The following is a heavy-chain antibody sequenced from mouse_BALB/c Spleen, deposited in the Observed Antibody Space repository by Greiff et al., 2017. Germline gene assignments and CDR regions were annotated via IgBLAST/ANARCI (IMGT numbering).Heavy chain of an antibody. V-gene: IGHV5-17*02. Sequence: EVHLVESGGGLVQPGGSRKLSCAASGFTFSSFGMHWVRQAPEKGLEWVAYISSGSSTIYYADTVKGRFTISRDNPKNTLFLQMTSLRSEDTAMYYCARGGLRDAYWGQGTLVTVSA. CDR2: ISSGSSTI. D-gene: IGHD3-1*01. CDR1: GFTFSSFG. J-gene: IGHJ3*01. CDR3: ARGGLRDAY.